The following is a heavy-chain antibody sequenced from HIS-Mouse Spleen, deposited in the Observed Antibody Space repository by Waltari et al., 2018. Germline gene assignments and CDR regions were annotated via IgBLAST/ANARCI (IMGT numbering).Heavy chain of an antibody. V-gene: IGHV3-30*04. Sequence: QVQLVESGGGVVQPGRSLRLSCAASVFTFSSYAMHWVRQAPGKGLELVAVISYDGSNKYYADSVKGRFTISRDNSKNTLYLQMNSLRAEDTAVYYCARDTVPHTLYFDLWGRGTLVTVSS. CDR1: VFTFSSYA. D-gene: IGHD2-21*01. CDR3: ARDTVPHTLYFDL. CDR2: ISYDGSNK. J-gene: IGHJ2*01.